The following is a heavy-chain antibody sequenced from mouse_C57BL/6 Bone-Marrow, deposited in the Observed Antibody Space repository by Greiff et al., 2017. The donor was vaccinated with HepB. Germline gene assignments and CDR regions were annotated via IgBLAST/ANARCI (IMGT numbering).Heavy chain of an antibody. CDR2: INHSSGYT. J-gene: IGHJ2*01. D-gene: IGHD2-2*01. Sequence: QVQLQQSGAELARPGASVKMSCKASGYTFTSYTMHWVKQRPGQGLEWIGYINHSSGYTKYNQKFKDKATLTADKSSSTAYMQLSSLTSEDSAVYYCARGGLPYYFDYWGQGTTLTVSS. V-gene: IGHV1-4*01. CDR3: ARGGLPYYFDY. CDR1: GYTFTSYT.